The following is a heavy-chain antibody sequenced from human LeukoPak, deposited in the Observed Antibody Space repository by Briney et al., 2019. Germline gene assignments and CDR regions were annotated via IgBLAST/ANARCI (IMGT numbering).Heavy chain of an antibody. Sequence: SETLSLTCAVSGGSISSGGYSWSWIRQPPGKGLEWIGYIYHSGSTYYNPSLQSRVTISIDTSKNQFSLKLSSVTAADTAVYYCARVGDYALKDWGQGTLVTVSS. CDR3: ARVGDYALKD. CDR1: GGSISSGGYS. CDR2: IYHSGST. V-gene: IGHV4-30-2*01. D-gene: IGHD3-16*01. J-gene: IGHJ4*02.